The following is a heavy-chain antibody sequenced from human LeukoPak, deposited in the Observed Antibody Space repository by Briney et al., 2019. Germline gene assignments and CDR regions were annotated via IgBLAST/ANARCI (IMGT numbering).Heavy chain of an antibody. D-gene: IGHD2-8*01. Sequence: ASVKVSCKASGYTFTSYGISWVRQAPGQGLEWMGWISAYNGNTNYAQKLQGRVTMTTDTSTSTAYMELRSLRSDDTAVYYCAREGGYCTNGVCYNDWYFDLWGRGTLVTVSS. J-gene: IGHJ2*01. CDR3: AREGGYCTNGVCYNDWYFDL. CDR2: ISAYNGNT. V-gene: IGHV1-18*01. CDR1: GYTFTSYG.